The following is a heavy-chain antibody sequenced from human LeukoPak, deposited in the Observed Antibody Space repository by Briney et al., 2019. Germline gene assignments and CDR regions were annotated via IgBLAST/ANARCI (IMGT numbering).Heavy chain of an antibody. CDR3: ASYGQMWIQLWDAQAFDY. V-gene: IGHV4-39*01. D-gene: IGHD5-18*01. Sequence: SETLSLTCTVSGGSISSSSYYWGWIRQPPGKGLEWIGSIYYSGSTYYNPSLRSRVTISVDTSKNQFSLKLSSVTAADTAVYYCASYGQMWIQLWDAQAFDYWGQGTLVTVSS. J-gene: IGHJ4*02. CDR2: IYYSGST. CDR1: GGSISSSSYY.